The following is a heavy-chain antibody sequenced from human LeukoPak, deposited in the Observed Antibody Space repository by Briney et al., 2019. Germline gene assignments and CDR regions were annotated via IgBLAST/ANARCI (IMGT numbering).Heavy chain of an antibody. D-gene: IGHD6-13*01. Sequence: GRSLRLSCAASGFTFDDYAMHWVRQAPGKGREWVSGISWNSGSIGYADSVKGRFTISRDNAKNSLYLQMNSLRAEDTALYYCAKDIADSSSGYYYYYYGMDVWGQGTTVTVSS. CDR3: AKDIADSSSGYYYYYYGMDV. V-gene: IGHV3-9*01. CDR2: ISWNSGSI. J-gene: IGHJ6*02. CDR1: GFTFDDYA.